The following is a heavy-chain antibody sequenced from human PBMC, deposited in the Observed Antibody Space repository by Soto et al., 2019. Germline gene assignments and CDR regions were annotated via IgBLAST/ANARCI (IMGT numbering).Heavy chain of an antibody. CDR1: GFTFSYYA. J-gene: IGHJ3*02. Sequence: GGSLRLSCAASGFTFSYYALHWVRQAPGKGLEWVAVISYDGSNEDYADSVKGRFTISRDNSRSTLYLQMNSLRAEDTAVYYCARTYSTSWANAFDIWGQGTMVTVSS. D-gene: IGHD6-13*01. V-gene: IGHV3-30-3*01. CDR3: ARTYSTSWANAFDI. CDR2: ISYDGSNE.